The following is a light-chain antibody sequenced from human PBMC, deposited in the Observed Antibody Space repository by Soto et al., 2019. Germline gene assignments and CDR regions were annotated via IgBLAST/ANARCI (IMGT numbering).Light chain of an antibody. CDR3: QQYYNWPPIT. Sequence: EIVITQSPATLSVSPGERATLSCRASQSVSSNLAWYQQKPGQAPRLLIYGASTRATGIPARFSGSGSGTEFTLTISSLQSEDFAVYYCQQYYNWPPITFGQGTRLEIK. J-gene: IGKJ5*01. V-gene: IGKV3-15*01. CDR2: GAS. CDR1: QSVSSN.